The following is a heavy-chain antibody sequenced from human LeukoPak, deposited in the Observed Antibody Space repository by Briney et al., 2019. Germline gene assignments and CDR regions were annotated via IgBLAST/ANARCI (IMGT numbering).Heavy chain of an antibody. Sequence: PGGSLRLSCAASGFTFSSYSVNWVRQAPGKGLEWVSVIYSGGSTYYADSVKGRFTISRDNSKNTLYLQMNSLRAEDTAVYYCAREEYSSSWDWFDPWGQGTLVTVSS. CDR1: GFTFSSYS. CDR2: IYSGGST. D-gene: IGHD6-6*01. V-gene: IGHV3-66*01. J-gene: IGHJ5*02. CDR3: AREEYSSSWDWFDP.